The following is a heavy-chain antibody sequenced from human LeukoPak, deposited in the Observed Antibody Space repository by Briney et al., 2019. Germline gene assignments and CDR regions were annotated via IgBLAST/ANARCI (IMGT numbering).Heavy chain of an antibody. CDR3: AREIALAGLNDY. J-gene: IGHJ4*02. CDR2: ISTSGDKT. V-gene: IGHV3-23*01. CDR1: GFTFSTYA. Sequence: GGSLRLSCAASGFTFSTYAMSWVRQAPGKGLEWVSAISTSGDKTYYADSVKGRFTISRDNAKNSLYLQVNSLRAEDTAVYYCAREIALAGLNDYWGQGTLVTVSS. D-gene: IGHD6-19*01.